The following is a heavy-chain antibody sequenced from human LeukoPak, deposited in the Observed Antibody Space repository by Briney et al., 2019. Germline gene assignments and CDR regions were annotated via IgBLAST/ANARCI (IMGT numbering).Heavy chain of an antibody. CDR1: GYTFTSYG. V-gene: IGHV1-18*01. CDR3: ARAKYDSSGYYWFDP. Sequence: ASVKVSCKASGYTFTSYGISWVRQAPGQGLEWMGWISAYNGYTKYAEKLQGRVTMTTDTSTGTAYMELRSLRSDDTAVYYCARAKYDSSGYYWFDPWGQGTLVTVPS. D-gene: IGHD3-22*01. J-gene: IGHJ5*02. CDR2: ISAYNGYT.